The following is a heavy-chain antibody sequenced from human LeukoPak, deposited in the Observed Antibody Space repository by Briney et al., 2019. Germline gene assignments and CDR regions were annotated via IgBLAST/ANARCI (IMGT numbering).Heavy chain of an antibody. CDR3: AQAPSRRAENYFDY. J-gene: IGHJ4*02. CDR2: ITSSGITI. D-gene: IGHD1-14*01. V-gene: IGHV3-11*01. Sequence: GGSLRLSCAASGFTFSDYYMSWIRQAPGKRLEWVSYITSSGITIYYADSVKGRFTISRDNAKNSLYLQMNSLRAEDTAVYYCAQAPSRRAENYFDYWGQGTLVTVSS. CDR1: GFTFSDYY.